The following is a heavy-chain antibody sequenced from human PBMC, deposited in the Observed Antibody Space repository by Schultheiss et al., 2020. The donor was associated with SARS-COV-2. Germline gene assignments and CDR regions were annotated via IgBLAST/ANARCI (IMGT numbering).Heavy chain of an antibody. CDR3: AKCRGRYFDWLSDAIDI. Sequence: GESLKISCAASGFTFSSYSLTWVRQAPGKGLEWVAVISYDGSNKYYADSVKGRFTISRDNSNNTLYLQVNSLRAEDTAVYYCAKCRGRYFDWLSDAIDIWGQGTMVNVSS. V-gene: IGHV3-30*18. D-gene: IGHD3-9*01. CDR1: GFTFSSYS. CDR2: ISYDGSNK. J-gene: IGHJ3*02.